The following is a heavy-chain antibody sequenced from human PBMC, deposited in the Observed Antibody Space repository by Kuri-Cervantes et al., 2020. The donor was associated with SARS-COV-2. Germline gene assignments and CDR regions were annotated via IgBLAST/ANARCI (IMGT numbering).Heavy chain of an antibody. CDR3: ARDPNYYDSSANEGFDY. V-gene: IGHV1-8*03. J-gene: IGHJ4*02. D-gene: IGHD3-22*01. Sequence: ASVKVSCKASGYTFTSYDINWVRQATGQGLEWMGWMNPNSGNTGYAQKFQGRVTITRNTSISTAYMELSSLRSEDTAVYYCARDPNYYDSSANEGFDYWGQGTLVTVSS. CDR1: GYTFTSYD. CDR2: MNPNSGNT.